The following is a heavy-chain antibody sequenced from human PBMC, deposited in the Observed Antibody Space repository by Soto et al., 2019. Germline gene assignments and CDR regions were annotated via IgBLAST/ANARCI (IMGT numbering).Heavy chain of an antibody. CDR2: ISGSGGNA. Sequence: EVQLLESGGGLVQPGGSLRLSCAASGFTFSSYAMSWVRQAPGKGLEWVSTISGSGGNAYYADSVKGRFSISRDNSKNTLRLKRNSLGADDTAVYYCAKDGASGSYPPYYYFGMDVWGQGTTVTVSS. D-gene: IGHD1-26*01. CDR3: AKDGASGSYPPYYYFGMDV. CDR1: GFTFSSYA. V-gene: IGHV3-23*01. J-gene: IGHJ6*02.